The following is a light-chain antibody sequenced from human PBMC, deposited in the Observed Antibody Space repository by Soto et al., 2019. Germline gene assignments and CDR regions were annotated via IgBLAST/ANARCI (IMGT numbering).Light chain of an antibody. V-gene: IGKV3-15*01. J-gene: IGKJ5*01. CDR3: QQYNNWPPIT. CDR1: QGVSNN. CDR2: GAS. Sequence: EIVMTQSPATLSVSPWERATLSCRASQGVSNNLAWYQQKPGQAPSLLIYGASTRATGIPARFSGSGAGTEFTLTISSLQSEDFAVYYCQQYNNWPPITFGQGTRLEI.